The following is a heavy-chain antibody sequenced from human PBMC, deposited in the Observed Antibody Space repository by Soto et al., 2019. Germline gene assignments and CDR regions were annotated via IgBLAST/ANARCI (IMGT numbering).Heavy chain of an antibody. CDR3: AKDRAILWFGEWGWFDP. J-gene: IGHJ5*02. V-gene: IGHV3-30*18. CDR2: ISYDGSNK. Sequence: GGSLRLSCADSGFTFSSYGMHWVRQAPGKGLEWVAVISYDGSNKYYADSVKGRFTISRDNSKNTLYLQMNSLRAEDTAVYYCAKDRAILWFGEWGWFDPWGQGTLVTVSS. CDR1: GFTFSSYG. D-gene: IGHD3-10*01.